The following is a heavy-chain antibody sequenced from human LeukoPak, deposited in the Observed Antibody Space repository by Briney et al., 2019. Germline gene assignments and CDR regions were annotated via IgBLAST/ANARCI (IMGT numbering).Heavy chain of an antibody. CDR3: ARHKYYRDCSGYYPIDF. CDR1: GYPFTNYW. J-gene: IGHJ4*02. Sequence: GESLKISCQGSGYPFTNYWIGWVRQMPRKGLEWMGIVYPGDSDTRYRPSFPGQVTISADRTINTAYLQWSSLKASDTAMYYCARHKYYRDCSGYYPIDFWGQGTLVTVSS. D-gene: IGHD3-22*01. CDR2: VYPGDSDT. V-gene: IGHV5-51*01.